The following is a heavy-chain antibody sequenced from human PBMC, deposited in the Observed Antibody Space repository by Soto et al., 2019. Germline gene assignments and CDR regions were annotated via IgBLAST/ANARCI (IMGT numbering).Heavy chain of an antibody. CDR2: ISYDVTNK. Sequence: QVQLVESGGGVVQPGRSLRLSCAASGFSFSSYGMHWVRQAPGKGLEWVAVISYDVTNKYYADSVKGRFTISRDNSKNTLYLQMNSLRAEDTAVYYCAKDLRIAVAVTDYFDSWGQVTLVTVSS. J-gene: IGHJ4*02. V-gene: IGHV3-30*18. CDR1: GFSFSSYG. D-gene: IGHD6-19*01. CDR3: AKDLRIAVAVTDYFDS.